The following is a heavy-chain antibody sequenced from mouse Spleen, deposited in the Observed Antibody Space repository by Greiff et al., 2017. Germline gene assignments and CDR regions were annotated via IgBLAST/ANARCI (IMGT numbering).Heavy chain of an antibody. CDR2: ISSGGGNT. J-gene: IGHJ3*01. Sequence: EVQVVESGGGLVKPGGSLKLSCAASGFTFSSYTMSWVRQTPAKRLEWVATISSGGGNTYYPDSVKGRFTISRDNARNTLYLQMSSLRSEDTAMYYCASTYYSNQAWFAYWGQGTLVTVSA. CDR1: GFTFSSYT. V-gene: IGHV5-9*04. CDR3: ASTYYSNQAWFAY. D-gene: IGHD2-5*01.